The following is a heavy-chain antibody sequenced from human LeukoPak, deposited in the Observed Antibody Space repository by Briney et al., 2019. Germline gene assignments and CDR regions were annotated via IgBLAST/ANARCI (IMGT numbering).Heavy chain of an antibody. J-gene: IGHJ1*01. Sequence: PSETLSLTCTVSGDSVSSYYWSWIRQPPGKGLEWIVYISYSGSTNYNPSLRGRVTISIDTSKNQFSLKLSSATAADTAVYYCASSPQGTGYFHHLGQGTLVTGSS. CDR3: ASSPQGTGYFHH. V-gene: IGHV4-59*08. CDR2: ISYSGST. CDR1: GDSVSSYY.